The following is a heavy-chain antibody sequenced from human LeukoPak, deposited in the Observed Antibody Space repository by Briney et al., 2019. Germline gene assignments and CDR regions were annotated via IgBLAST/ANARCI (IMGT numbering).Heavy chain of an antibody. Sequence: SETLSLTCAVYGGSFSGYYWGWIRQPPGKGLEWIGSIYYSGSTYYNPSLKSRVTISVDTSKNQFSLKLSSVTAADTAVYYCARHVRIVVVAARDNWFDPWGQGTLVTVSS. CDR2: IYYSGST. D-gene: IGHD2-15*01. V-gene: IGHV4-39*01. CDR1: GGSFSGYY. CDR3: ARHVRIVVVAARDNWFDP. J-gene: IGHJ5*02.